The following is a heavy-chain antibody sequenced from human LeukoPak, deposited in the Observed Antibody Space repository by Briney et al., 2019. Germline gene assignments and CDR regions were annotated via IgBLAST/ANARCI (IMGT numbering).Heavy chain of an antibody. V-gene: IGHV1-69*06. Sequence: AVKVSCKASGGTFSNYAISWVRQAPGQGLEWMGGIIPIFGTANYAQKFQGRVTITADKSTSTAYMELSSLRSEDTAVYYCARALIAADPTTYYYYMDVWGKGTTVTVSS. CDR3: ARALIAADPTTYYYYMDV. CDR1: GGTFSNYA. J-gene: IGHJ6*03. CDR2: IIPIFGTA. D-gene: IGHD6-6*01.